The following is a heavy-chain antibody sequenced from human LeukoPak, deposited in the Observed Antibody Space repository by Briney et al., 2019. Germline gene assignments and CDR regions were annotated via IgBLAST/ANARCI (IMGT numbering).Heavy chain of an antibody. CDR2: IRQDGAER. CDR1: GFTFSSYW. V-gene: IGHV3-7*03. Sequence: PGGSLRLSCAASGFTFSSYWMSWVRQAPGKGPEWVAHIRQDGAERDYADFVKGRFTISRDNAKNSLYLQMSSLRAEDTAVYYCGRGSRISDYWGQGTQVTVSS. J-gene: IGHJ4*02. D-gene: IGHD1-26*01. CDR3: GRGSRISDY.